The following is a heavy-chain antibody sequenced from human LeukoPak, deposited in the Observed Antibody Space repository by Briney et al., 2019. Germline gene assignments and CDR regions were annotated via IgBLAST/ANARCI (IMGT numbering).Heavy chain of an antibody. Sequence: SETLSLTCTVSGGSISSYYWSWIRQPPGKGLEWIGYIYYSGSTNYNPSLKSRVTISVDTSKNQFSLKLSSVTAADTAVDYCAXGNRYYYDSSGPPSVWFDPWGQGTLVTVSS. CDR1: GGSISSYY. D-gene: IGHD3-22*01. J-gene: IGHJ5*02. CDR2: IYYSGST. CDR3: AXGNRYYYDSSGPPSVWFDP. V-gene: IGHV4-59*01.